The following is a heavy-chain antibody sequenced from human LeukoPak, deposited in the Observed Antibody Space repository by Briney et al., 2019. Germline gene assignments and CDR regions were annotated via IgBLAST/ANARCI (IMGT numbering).Heavy chain of an antibody. Sequence: GGSLRLSCAASGFTFSSYWMHWVRQPPGKGLVWVSHINSDGSSTNYADSVKGRFTISRDNAKNTLYLQMNSLRAEDTAVYYCATWGWLGDFLADTGWGQEPLVTVSS. CDR2: INSDGSST. CDR1: GFTFSSYW. V-gene: IGHV3-74*01. D-gene: IGHD3-10*01. CDR3: ATWGWLGDFLADTG. J-gene: IGHJ4*02.